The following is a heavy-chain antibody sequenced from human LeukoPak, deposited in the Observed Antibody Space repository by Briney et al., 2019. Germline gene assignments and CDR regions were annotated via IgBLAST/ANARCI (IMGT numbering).Heavy chain of an antibody. V-gene: IGHV3-23*01. D-gene: IGHD2-2*01. CDR2: ISGSGDTT. CDR1: RFTFSTYA. CDR3: AKSQRNDQQVVQRIDY. J-gene: IGHJ4*02. Sequence: GGSLRLSCTASRFTFSTYAMSWVRQAPGKGREWGSSISGSGDTTYYTGSVKGRFTISRDNSKNALYLQMSSLRAEDTAVYYCAKSQRNDQQVVQRIDYWGQGTLVTVSS.